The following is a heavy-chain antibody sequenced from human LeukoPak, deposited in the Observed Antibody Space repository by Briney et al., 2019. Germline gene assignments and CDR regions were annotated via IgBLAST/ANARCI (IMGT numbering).Heavy chain of an antibody. D-gene: IGHD5-18*01. CDR3: AGTQLWLGY. J-gene: IGHJ4*02. CDR1: GASISSGGTF. V-gene: IGHV4-31*03. CDR2: ISDSGST. Sequence: SQTLSLTCTVSGASISSGGTFWTWIRQHPGKGLEWIAYISDSGSTNYNPSLKSRVTISVDTSKNQFSLKLSSVTAADTAVYYCAGTQLWLGYWGQGTLVTVSS.